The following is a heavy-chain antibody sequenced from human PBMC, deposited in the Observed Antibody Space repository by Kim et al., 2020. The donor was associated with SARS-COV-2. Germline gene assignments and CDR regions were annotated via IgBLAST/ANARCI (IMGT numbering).Heavy chain of an antibody. V-gene: IGHV3-30-3*01. CDR1: GFTFSNYA. Sequence: GGSLRLSCAASGFTFSNYAIHWVRQAPGKGLEWVGVISFDGTNKHYADSVKGRFTISRDNSENTLFLQMNSLRSEDTAVYYCRAGMTLDYWGQGTLVTVS. CDR2: ISFDGTNK. CDR3: RAGMTLDY. D-gene: IGHD6-19*01. J-gene: IGHJ4*02.